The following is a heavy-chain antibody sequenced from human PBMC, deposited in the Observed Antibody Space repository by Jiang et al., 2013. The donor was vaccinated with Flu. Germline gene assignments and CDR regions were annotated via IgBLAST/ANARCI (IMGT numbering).Heavy chain of an antibody. D-gene: IGHD3-10*01. CDR1: GGSISSGGYY. V-gene: IGHV4-31*03. J-gene: IGHJ4*02. CDR2: IYYSGST. CDR3: ARGVWFGEPYYFDY. Sequence: GSGLVKPSQTLSLTCTVSGGSISSGGYYWSWIRQHPGKGLEWIGYIYYSGSTYYNPSLKSRVTISVGTSKNQFSLKLSSVTAADTAVYYCARGVWFGEPYYFDYWGQGTLVTVSS.